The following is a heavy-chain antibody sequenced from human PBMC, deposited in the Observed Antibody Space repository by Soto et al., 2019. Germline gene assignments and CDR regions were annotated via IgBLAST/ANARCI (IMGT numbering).Heavy chain of an antibody. J-gene: IGHJ4*02. D-gene: IGHD2-15*01. V-gene: IGHV3-33*01. CDR3: GTGFLGLCTGGNCPLDS. CDR1: GFTFSRQA. CDR2: IWYHGIDK. Sequence: QVQLVESGGGVGQPARSLRLSCAASGFTFSRQAMHWVRQAPGRGLEWVAVIWYHGIDKYYADSVKGRFTISRDNSKNTVYLQMNSLRGEDTAVYYCGTGFLGLCTGGNCPLDSWGLGTLVTVSS.